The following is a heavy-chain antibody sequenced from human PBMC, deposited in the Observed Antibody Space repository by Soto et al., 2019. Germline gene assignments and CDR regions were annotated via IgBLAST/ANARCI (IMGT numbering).Heavy chain of an antibody. CDR1: GFSLSTSAAG. CDR3: AHTDGGFLEWVFDY. J-gene: IGHJ4*02. V-gene: IGHV2-5*02. CDR2: IYWDDDK. Sequence: QITLKESGPTLVKPTQTLTLTCTFSGFSLSTSAAGVGWIRQPPGKPLEWLALIYWDDDKRYSPSLKSRLTVTTDTSKNQVVLTMTNMDPVDTATYHCAHTDGGFLEWVFDYWGQGTLVSVSS. D-gene: IGHD3-3*01.